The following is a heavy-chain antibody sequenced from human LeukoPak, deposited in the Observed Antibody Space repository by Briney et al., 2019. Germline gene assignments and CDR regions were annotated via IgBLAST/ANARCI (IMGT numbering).Heavy chain of an antibody. V-gene: IGHV3-7*01. CDR1: GFTFSSYW. CDR3: TSQRSTGVHDY. D-gene: IGHD3-10*01. Sequence: GGSLRLSCEASGFTFSSYWMSWVRQAPGKGLEWVGNVKQDGSEKYYVDSVKGRFTISRDNARNSLDPQMNGLRAEDTAVYYCTSQRSTGVHDYWGQGTLVTVSS. J-gene: IGHJ4*02. CDR2: VKQDGSEK.